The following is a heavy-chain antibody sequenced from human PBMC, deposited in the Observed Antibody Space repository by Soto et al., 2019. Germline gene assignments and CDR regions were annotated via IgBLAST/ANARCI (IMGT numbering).Heavy chain of an antibody. V-gene: IGHV3-7*01. CDR2: IKQDGSEK. CDR3: ARVHRTPTSYSNYVGS. CDR1: GFTFSSYW. Sequence: EVQLVESGGGLVQPGGSLRLSCAASGFTFSSYWMNWVRQAPGKGLEWVANIKQDGSEKYYVDSVKGRFTISRDNAKNSLYLQMNSLRADDTAVYYCARVHRTPTSYSNYVGSWGQGTLVTVSS. J-gene: IGHJ4*02. D-gene: IGHD4-4*01.